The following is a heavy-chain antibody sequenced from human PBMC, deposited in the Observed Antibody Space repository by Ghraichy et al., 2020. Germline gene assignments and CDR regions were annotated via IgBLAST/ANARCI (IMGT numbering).Heavy chain of an antibody. CDR2: ISAYNGNT. Sequence: ASVKVSCKASGYTFTSYGISWVRQAPGQGLEWMGWISAYNGNTNYAQKLQGRVTMTTDTSTSTAYMELRSLRSDDTAVYYCARVGDTMVRGVGTPWVVWFDPWGQGTLVTVSS. CDR1: GYTFTSYG. V-gene: IGHV1-18*01. D-gene: IGHD3-10*01. J-gene: IGHJ5*02. CDR3: ARVGDTMVRGVGTPWVVWFDP.